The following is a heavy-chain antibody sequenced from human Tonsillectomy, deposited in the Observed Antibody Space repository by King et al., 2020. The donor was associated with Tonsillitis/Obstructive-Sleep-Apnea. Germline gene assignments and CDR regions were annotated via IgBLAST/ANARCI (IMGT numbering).Heavy chain of an antibody. Sequence: TLQESGPTLVKPTQTLTLTCTFSGFSLSTGGVGVGWIRQPPGKALEWLALIYWDGDKRYSPSLKSRLTITKDTSKNQVVLTMTNMDPVDTATYYCAHLTSGDYTYYFDYWGQGTLVTVSS. CDR2: IYWDGDK. CDR1: GFSLSTGGVG. CDR3: AHLTSGDYTYYFDY. V-gene: IGHV2-5*02. J-gene: IGHJ4*02. D-gene: IGHD4-17*01.